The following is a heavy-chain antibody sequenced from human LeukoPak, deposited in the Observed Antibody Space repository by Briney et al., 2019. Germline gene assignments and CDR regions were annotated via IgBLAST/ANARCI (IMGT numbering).Heavy chain of an antibody. CDR3: ARDGGDYGGNSGTYYFDY. Sequence: PSQTLSPTCTVYGGSTTSGDYYWSRTRPPPGKGLEWIGYIYYRGSTYYNSSLKSGVTISADTSTNQFSLNLSSVTAADTAVYYCARDGGDYGGNSGTYYFDYWGQGTLVTVSS. CDR1: GGSTTSGDYY. D-gene: IGHD4-23*01. J-gene: IGHJ4*02. CDR2: IYYRGST. V-gene: IGHV4-30-4*01.